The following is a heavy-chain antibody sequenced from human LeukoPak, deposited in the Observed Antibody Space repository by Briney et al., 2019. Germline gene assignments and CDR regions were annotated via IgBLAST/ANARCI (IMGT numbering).Heavy chain of an antibody. Sequence: GGSLRLSCAASGFTVSSNYMSWVRQAPGKGLEWVSVISASGDTSYYVDSVKGRFTISRDNSKNTLSLQMNGLRAEDAAVYYCAKEAKDYGVYVPFDYWGQGTLVTVSS. CDR2: ISASGDTS. V-gene: IGHV3-23*01. CDR1: GFTVSSNY. D-gene: IGHD4-17*01. J-gene: IGHJ4*02. CDR3: AKEAKDYGVYVPFDY.